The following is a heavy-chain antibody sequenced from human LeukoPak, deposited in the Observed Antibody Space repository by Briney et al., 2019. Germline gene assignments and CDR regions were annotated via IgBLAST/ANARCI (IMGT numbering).Heavy chain of an antibody. V-gene: IGHV1-2*02. CDR1: GYIFSDYW. D-gene: IGHD3-16*01. Sequence: ASVKVSCKASGYIFSDYWIHRVRQAPGRGLECLGWIDPASGITNQPQKFQGRITVTRDTSASTVYMDLTGLTTDDTALYYCARVGAPGGLRPYHYYYWGQGTLVTVSS. CDR3: ARVGAPGGLRPYHYYY. CDR2: IDPASGIT. J-gene: IGHJ4*02.